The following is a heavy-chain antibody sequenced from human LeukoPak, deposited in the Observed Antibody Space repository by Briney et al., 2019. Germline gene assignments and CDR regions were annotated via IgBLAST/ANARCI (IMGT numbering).Heavy chain of an antibody. CDR3: SNSPPTYGDLDY. Sequence: PGESLRLFCAASGFPFDTYAMSWVRQAPGRGLEWVSAISESGEKTYYADSVEGRFTISRDNSKNTLSLQMNSLRVDDTAVYYCSNSPPTYGDLDYWGRGTLVTVSS. CDR2: ISESGEKT. CDR1: GFPFDTYA. J-gene: IGHJ4*02. V-gene: IGHV3-23*01. D-gene: IGHD2/OR15-2a*01.